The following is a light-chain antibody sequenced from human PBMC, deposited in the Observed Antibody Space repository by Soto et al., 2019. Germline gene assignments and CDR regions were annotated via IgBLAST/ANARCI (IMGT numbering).Light chain of an antibody. V-gene: IGKV3-11*01. Sequence: DIVLTQSPPTLSLSPGEIATLSCRASQSVSSYLAWYQQKPGQAPRLLIYAASNRATGIPARFSGSGSRTDFTLTISSLQPEDFATYYCQHANSFPLTFGGGTKVDNK. J-gene: IGKJ4*01. CDR3: QHANSFPLT. CDR1: QSVSSY. CDR2: AAS.